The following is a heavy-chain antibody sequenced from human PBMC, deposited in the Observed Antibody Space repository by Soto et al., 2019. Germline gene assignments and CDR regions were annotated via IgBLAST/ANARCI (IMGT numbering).Heavy chain of an antibody. V-gene: IGHV1-8*01. J-gene: IGHJ6*03. D-gene: IGHD6-13*01. Sequence: VQLVQSGAEVKKPGALVKVSCKASGYTFTSYDINWVRQATGQGLVWMGWMNPNSGNTGYAQKCQGRVTRTRNTAISTAYMELSSLRSDDTAVYYCARGPGSWYYYYMDVWGKGTTVTVAS. CDR3: ARGPGSWYYYYMDV. CDR2: MNPNSGNT. CDR1: GYTFTSYD.